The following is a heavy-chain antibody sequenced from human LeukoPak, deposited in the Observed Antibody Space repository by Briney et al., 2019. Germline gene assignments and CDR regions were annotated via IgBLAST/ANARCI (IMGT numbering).Heavy chain of an antibody. CDR1: GFTFSSYE. J-gene: IGHJ6*03. D-gene: IGHD2-21*02. CDR2: ISSSGSTI. Sequence: HPGGSLRLSCAASGFTFSSYEMNWVRQAPGKGVEWVSYISSSGSTIYYADSVKGRFTISRDNAKNSLYLQMNSLRAEDTAVYYCARDGVTDYYYYYYMDVWGKGTTVTISS. V-gene: IGHV3-48*03. CDR3: ARDGVTDYYYYYYMDV.